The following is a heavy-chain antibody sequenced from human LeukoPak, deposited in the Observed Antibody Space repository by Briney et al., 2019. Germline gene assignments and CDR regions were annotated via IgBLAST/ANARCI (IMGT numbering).Heavy chain of an antibody. V-gene: IGHV4-34*01. CDR3: TRTEPRSHYYDSGGYWFDP. D-gene: IGHD3-22*01. Sequence: PSETLSLTCAVYGGSFSGYYWSWIRQPPGKGLEWIGEINHSGSTNYNPSLKSRVTISVDTSKNQFSLKLSSVTAADTAVYYCTRTEPRSHYYDSGGYWFDPWGQGTLVIVSS. CDR1: GGSFSGYY. CDR2: INHSGST. J-gene: IGHJ5*02.